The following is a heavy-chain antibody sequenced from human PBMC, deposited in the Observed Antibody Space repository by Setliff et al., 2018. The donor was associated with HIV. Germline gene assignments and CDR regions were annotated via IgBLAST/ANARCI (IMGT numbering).Heavy chain of an antibody. CDR1: GGSFGDYF. Sequence: PSETLSLTCAVYGGSFGDYFWSWIRQPPGKRLEWIGEINHTGSTKYNPSLKSRVSISVDTSKNQFSLRLTSVTGADTAVYYCARSYNGVPWTWGQGMLVTVSS. D-gene: IGHD2-8*01. CDR2: INHTGST. V-gene: IGHV4-34*01. J-gene: IGHJ5*02. CDR3: ARSYNGVPWT.